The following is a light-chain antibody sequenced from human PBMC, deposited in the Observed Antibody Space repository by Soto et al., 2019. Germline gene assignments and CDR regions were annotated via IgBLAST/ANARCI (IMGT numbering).Light chain of an antibody. CDR3: QQRSNWPLT. J-gene: IGKJ4*01. V-gene: IGKV3-11*01. Sequence: EIVLTQSPATLSLSPGERATLSCRARESVSTYLAWYQQKPGQAPRLLMYDASNRVAGIPGRFSGSGSGTDFTLTISGLEPEDFAVYYCQQRSNWPLTFGGGTKVDIK. CDR1: ESVSTY. CDR2: DAS.